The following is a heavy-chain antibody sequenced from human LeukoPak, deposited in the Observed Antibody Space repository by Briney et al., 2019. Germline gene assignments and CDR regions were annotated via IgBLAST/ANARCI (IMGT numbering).Heavy chain of an antibody. CDR3: ARVSLGRDY. CDR2: ISAYNGNT. J-gene: IGHJ4*02. CDR1: GYTFTVYY. Sequence: GASVKVSCKASGYTFTVYYTHWVRQAPGQGLEWMGWISAYNGNTNYAQKLQGRVTMTTDTSTSTAYMELRSLRSDDTAVYYCARVSLGRDYWGQGTLVTVSS. D-gene: IGHD5/OR15-5a*01. V-gene: IGHV1-18*04.